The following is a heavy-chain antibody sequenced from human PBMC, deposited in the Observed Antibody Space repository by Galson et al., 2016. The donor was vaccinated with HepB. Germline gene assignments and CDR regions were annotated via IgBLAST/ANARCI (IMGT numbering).Heavy chain of an antibody. Sequence: SLRLSCAASGFTFSSHAMNWVRQTPGKGLEWVSPMCGRGDAASYADFVQGRFTISRDNSQNNLYLEMDSLRPDDTAVYYCSTGGSFDYWGPGTLVTVSS. CDR1: GFTFSSHA. CDR2: MCGRGDAA. J-gene: IGHJ4*02. D-gene: IGHD3-10*01. CDR3: STGGSFDY. V-gene: IGHV3-23*01.